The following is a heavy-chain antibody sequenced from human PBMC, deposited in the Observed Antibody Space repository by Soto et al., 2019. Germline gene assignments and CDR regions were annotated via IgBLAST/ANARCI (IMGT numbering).Heavy chain of an antibody. CDR2: IYPGDSDT. J-gene: IGHJ3*02. D-gene: IGHD3-10*01. CDR3: ASLWFGEFRAFDI. V-gene: IGHV5-51*01. CDR1: GYSFTSYW. Sequence: GASLKISCKGSGYSFTSYWIGWVRQMPGKGLEWMGIIYPGDSDTRYSPSFQGQVTISADKSISTAYLQWSSLKASDTAMYYCASLWFGEFRAFDIWGQGTMVTVSS.